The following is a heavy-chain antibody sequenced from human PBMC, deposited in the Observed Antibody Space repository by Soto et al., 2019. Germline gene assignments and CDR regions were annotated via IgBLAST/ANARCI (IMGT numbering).Heavy chain of an antibody. CDR1: GYSFTSYW. D-gene: IGHD4-17*01. Sequence: PGESLKISCKGSGYSFTSYWIGWVRQMPGKGLEWMGIIYPGDSDTRYSPSFQGQVTISADKSISTAYLQWSSLKASDTAMYYCARHGRGSYGDYFLINGNYCYGMDVWGQGTTVTVSS. J-gene: IGHJ6*01. CDR2: IYPGDSDT. V-gene: IGHV5-51*01. CDR3: ARHGRGSYGDYFLINGNYCYGMDV.